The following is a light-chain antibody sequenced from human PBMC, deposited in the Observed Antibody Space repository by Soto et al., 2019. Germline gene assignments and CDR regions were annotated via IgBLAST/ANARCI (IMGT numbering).Light chain of an antibody. CDR2: GAS. J-gene: IGKJ1*01. CDR1: QSVSRCY. Sequence: VLAHSPGTLSLSPLEGSTRSSGASQSVSRCYFGWYQNKPGQARRLLNDGASSTATGIPDRFSGSVSGTDFTLTISRVEPEDFAVYYCQQCSISRTFGQGTKVDIK. V-gene: IGKV3-20*01. CDR3: QQCSISRT.